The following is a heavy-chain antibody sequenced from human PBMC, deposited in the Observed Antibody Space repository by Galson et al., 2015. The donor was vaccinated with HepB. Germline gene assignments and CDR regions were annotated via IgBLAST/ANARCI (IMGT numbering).Heavy chain of an antibody. CDR1: GFSFSSYT. J-gene: IGHJ3*02. CDR2: IRSTTSTT. V-gene: IGHV3-48*01. CDR3: ATEGLAI. Sequence: SLRLSCAVSGFSFSSYTMNWVRQAPGKGLEWVSYIRSTTSTTYYADSVKGRFTISRDNAKNSLYLQMNSLRVEDTAIYYCATEGLAIWGQGTMVTVSS.